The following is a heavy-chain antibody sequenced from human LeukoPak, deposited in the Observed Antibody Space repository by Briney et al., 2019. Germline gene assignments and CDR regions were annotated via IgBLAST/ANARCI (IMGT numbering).Heavy chain of an antibody. Sequence: PSETLSLTCTVSGGSISSSSYYWGWIRQPPGKGLEWIGSIYYSGSTYYNPSLKSRVTISVDTSKNQFSLKLSSVTAADTAVYYCARVFYVWGSYRPDAFYIWGQGTMVTVSS. J-gene: IGHJ3*02. V-gene: IGHV4-39*07. CDR2: IYYSGST. D-gene: IGHD3-16*02. CDR3: ARVFYVWGSYRPDAFYI. CDR1: GGSISSSSYY.